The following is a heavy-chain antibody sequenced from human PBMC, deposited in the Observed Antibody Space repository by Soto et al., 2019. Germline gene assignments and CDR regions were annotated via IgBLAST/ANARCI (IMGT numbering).Heavy chain of an antibody. Sequence: SETLSLTCTVSGGSVSSGDYYWSWIRQPPGKGLQWIGYLYYSGSTNYNPSLKSRVTTSADASKNQFSLKLSSVTAADTAVYYCARGWLPSPNLRFDPWGQGILVTVSS. D-gene: IGHD3-22*01. CDR1: GGSVSSGDYY. CDR3: ARGWLPSPNLRFDP. CDR2: LYYSGST. J-gene: IGHJ5*02. V-gene: IGHV4-61*08.